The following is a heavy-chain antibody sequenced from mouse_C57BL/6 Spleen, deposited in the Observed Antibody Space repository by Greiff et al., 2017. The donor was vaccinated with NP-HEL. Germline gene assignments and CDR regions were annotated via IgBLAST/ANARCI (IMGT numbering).Heavy chain of an antibody. CDR2: IDPSDSYT. D-gene: IGHD2-4*01. CDR1: GYTFTSYW. J-gene: IGHJ2*01. CDR3: ARNYDYDYFDY. Sequence: VQLQQSGAELVMPGASVKLSCKASGYTFTSYWMHWVKQRPGQGLEWIGEIDPSDSYTNYNQKFKGKSTLTVDKSSSTAYMQLSSLTSEDSAVYYGARNYDYDYFDYWGQGTTLTVSS. V-gene: IGHV1-69*01.